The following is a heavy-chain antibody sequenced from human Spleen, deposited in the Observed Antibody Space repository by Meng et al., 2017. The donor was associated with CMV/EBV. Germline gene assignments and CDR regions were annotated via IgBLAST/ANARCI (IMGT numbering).Heavy chain of an antibody. D-gene: IGHD6-6*01. J-gene: IGHJ6*02. V-gene: IGHV3-33*01. CDR2: IWYDGSNK. CDR1: GFTFSSYG. Sequence: GESLKISCAAPGFTFSSYGMHWVRQAPGKGLEWVAVIWYDGSNKYYADSVRGRFTISRDNSTNTLYLQMNSLRAEDTAVYYCARDSAADRQFYYYGMDVWGQGTTVTVSS. CDR3: ARDSAADRQFYYYGMDV.